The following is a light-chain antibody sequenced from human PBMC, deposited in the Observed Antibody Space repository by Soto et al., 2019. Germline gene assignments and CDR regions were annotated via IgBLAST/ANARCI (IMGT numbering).Light chain of an antibody. J-gene: IGKJ5*01. CDR3: QQYGSSPVT. V-gene: IGKV3-20*01. CDR1: QTVRNNY. Sequence: EFVLTQSPGTLSLSPGERATLSCRASQTVRNNYLAWYQQKPGQAPRLLIYDASNRATGIPARFGGGGSGTDFTLTISRLEPEDFAVYYCQQYGSSPVTFGQGTRLEIK. CDR2: DAS.